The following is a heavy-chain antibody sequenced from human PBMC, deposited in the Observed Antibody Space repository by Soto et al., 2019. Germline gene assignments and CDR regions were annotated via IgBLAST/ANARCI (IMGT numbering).Heavy chain of an antibody. CDR1: GGSISSGGYY. V-gene: IGHV4-31*03. CDR2: IYYSGST. Sequence: QVQLQESGPGLVKPSQTLSLTCTVSGGSISSGGYYWSWIRQHPGKGLEWIGYIYYSGSTYYNPSLQSRVTISVDTSKNQFSLKLSSVTAADTDVYYCARAGRGYSYGDYYYGMDVWGQGTTVTVSS. J-gene: IGHJ6*02. D-gene: IGHD5-18*01. CDR3: ARAGRGYSYGDYYYGMDV.